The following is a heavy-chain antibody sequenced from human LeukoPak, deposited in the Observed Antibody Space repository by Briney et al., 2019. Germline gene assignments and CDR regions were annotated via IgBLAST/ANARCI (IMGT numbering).Heavy chain of an antibody. Sequence: GASVKVSCKASGGTFSSYAISWVRQVPGQGLEWMGGIIPIFGTANYAQKFQGRVTITADESTSTAYMELSSLRSEDTAVYYCARESSGSYSGYFDYWGQGTLVTVSS. CDR1: GGTFSSYA. V-gene: IGHV1-69*13. CDR3: ARESSGSYSGYFDY. CDR2: IIPIFGTA. J-gene: IGHJ4*02. D-gene: IGHD3-10*01.